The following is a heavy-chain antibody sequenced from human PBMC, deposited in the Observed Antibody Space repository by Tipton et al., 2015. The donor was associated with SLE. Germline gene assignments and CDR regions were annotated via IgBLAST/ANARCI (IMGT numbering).Heavy chain of an antibody. Sequence: TLSLTCTVSGGSISSHYWSWIRQPPGKGLEWIGYIYYSGSTNYNPPLKSRVTISVDTSKNQFSLKLGSVTAADTAVYYCAREGAYDAFDIWGQGTMVTVSS. CDR1: GGSISSHY. CDR3: AREGAYDAFDI. D-gene: IGHD1-26*01. CDR2: IYYSGST. J-gene: IGHJ3*02. V-gene: IGHV4-59*11.